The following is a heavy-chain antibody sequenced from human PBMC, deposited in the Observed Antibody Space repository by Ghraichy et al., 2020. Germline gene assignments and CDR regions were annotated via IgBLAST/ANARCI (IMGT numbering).Heavy chain of an antibody. V-gene: IGHV3-21*01. CDR2: ISSSSSYI. D-gene: IGHD4-17*01. CDR1: GFTFSSYS. CDR3: ARNYGDYKEYYYYYMDV. J-gene: IGHJ6*03. Sequence: GGSLRLSCAASGFTFSSYSMNWVRQAPGKGLEWVSSISSSSSYIYYADSVKGRFTISRDNAKNSLYLQMNSLRAEDTAVYYCARNYGDYKEYYYYYMDVWGKGTTVTVSS.